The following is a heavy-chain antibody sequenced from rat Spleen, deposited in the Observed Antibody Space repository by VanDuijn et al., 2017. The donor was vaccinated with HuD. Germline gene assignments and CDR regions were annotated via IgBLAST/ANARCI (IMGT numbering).Heavy chain of an antibody. V-gene: IGHV5-31*01. D-gene: IGHD1-1*01. CDR3: TTGDTVVSWFAY. J-gene: IGHJ2*01. CDR1: GFTFNNYW. Sequence: EVQLVESGGGLVQPGGSLKLSCVASGFTFNNYWMTWIRQAPGKGLEWVASISYDGSATYYRDSVKGRFTLSRDNAKSSLYLQMDSLRSEDTATYYCTTGDTVVSWFAYWGQGVMVTVSS. CDR2: ISYDGSAT.